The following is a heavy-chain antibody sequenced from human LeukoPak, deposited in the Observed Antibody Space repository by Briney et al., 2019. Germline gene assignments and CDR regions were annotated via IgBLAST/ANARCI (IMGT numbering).Heavy chain of an antibody. CDR3: ARKVVPATYYGMDV. Sequence: GGSLRLSCAASGFTFSSYGMHWVRQAPGKGLEWVAVIWYDGSNKYYADPVKGRFTISRDNSKNTLYLQVNSLRAEDTAVYYCARKVVPATYYGMDVWGQGTTVTVSS. CDR2: IWYDGSNK. J-gene: IGHJ6*02. V-gene: IGHV3-33*01. D-gene: IGHD2-2*01. CDR1: GFTFSSYG.